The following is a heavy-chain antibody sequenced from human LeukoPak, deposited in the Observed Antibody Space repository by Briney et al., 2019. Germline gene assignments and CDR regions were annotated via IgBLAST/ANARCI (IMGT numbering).Heavy chain of an antibody. V-gene: IGHV3-74*01. CDR2: IASDGSST. J-gene: IGHJ4*02. CDR3: ARGRPHGNDY. Sequence: GGSLRLSCAASEFAFSTYNMNWVRQAPGKGLVLVSRIASDGSSTTYADSVKGRFSISRDNAKNTLYLQMNSLRVEDTAVYYCARGRPHGNDYWGQGTLVTVSS. D-gene: IGHD4-23*01. CDR1: EFAFSTYN.